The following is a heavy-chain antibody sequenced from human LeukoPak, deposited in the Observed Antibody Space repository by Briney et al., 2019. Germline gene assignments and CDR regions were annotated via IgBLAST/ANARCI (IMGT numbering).Heavy chain of an antibody. CDR2: ISGSGDST. Sequence: GGSLRLSCAASGFTFSSYAMSWVRQAPGKGLEWVSAISGSGDSTYYADSVKGRFTISRDDSKNTLYLQMNSLRAEDTAVYYCARGSSHHEVDFDYWGQVTLVTVSS. D-gene: IGHD6-13*01. V-gene: IGHV3-23*01. CDR1: GFTFSSYA. CDR3: ARGSSHHEVDFDY. J-gene: IGHJ4*02.